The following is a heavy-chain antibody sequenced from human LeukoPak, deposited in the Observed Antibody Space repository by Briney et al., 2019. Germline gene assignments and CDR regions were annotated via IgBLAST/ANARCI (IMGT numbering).Heavy chain of an antibody. J-gene: IGHJ4*02. Sequence: GGSLRLSCAASGFTVRNNYMSWVRQAPGKGLEWVSVIYADGRTYYADSVKGRFTISRDNSKNTAHLQMHGLRAEDTAVYYCARFVGLGPITNYFDYWGQGTLVTVSS. V-gene: IGHV3-53*01. D-gene: IGHD3-3*01. CDR3: ARFVGLGPITNYFDY. CDR2: IYADGRT. CDR1: GFTVRNNY.